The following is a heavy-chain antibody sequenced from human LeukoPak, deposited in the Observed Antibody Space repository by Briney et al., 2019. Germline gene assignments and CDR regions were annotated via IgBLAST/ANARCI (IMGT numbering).Heavy chain of an antibody. CDR3: ARGERITIFGVVTQAYYYYGMDV. CDR1: GGTFSSYA. D-gene: IGHD3-3*01. Sequence: SVKVSCKASGGTFSSYAISWVRQAPGQGLEWMGGIIPIFGTANYAQKSQGRVTITADESTSTAYMELSSLRSEDTAVYYCARGERITIFGVVTQAYYYYGMDVWGQGTTVTVSS. J-gene: IGHJ6*02. V-gene: IGHV1-69*01. CDR2: IIPIFGTA.